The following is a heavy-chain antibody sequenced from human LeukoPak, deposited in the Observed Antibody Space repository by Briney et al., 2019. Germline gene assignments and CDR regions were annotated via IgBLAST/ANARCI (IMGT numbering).Heavy chain of an antibody. CDR2: IYYSGST. Sequence: SETLSLTCTVSGGSISSYYWSWIRQPPGKGLEWIGYIYYSGSTNYNPSLKSRVTISVGTSKNQFSLKLSSVTAADTAVYYCARGPLQLDAFDIWGQGTMVTVSS. CDR3: ARGPLQLDAFDI. CDR1: GGSISSYY. J-gene: IGHJ3*02. V-gene: IGHV4-59*08. D-gene: IGHD4-11*01.